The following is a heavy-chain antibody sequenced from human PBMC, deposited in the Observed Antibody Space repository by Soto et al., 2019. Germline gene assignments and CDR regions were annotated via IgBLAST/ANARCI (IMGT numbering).Heavy chain of an antibody. CDR1: GFTFSNYN. J-gene: IGHJ4*02. V-gene: IGHV3-21*01. D-gene: IGHD2-15*01. Sequence: GGSLRLSCTASGFTFSNYNMNWVRQAPGKGLEWVSSITSSSSYIYYAVSVKGRFTISRDNAKNSLYLQMSSLRAEDTAVYYCAGGSFCSGGSCYLDYWGQGTLVTVSS. CDR2: ITSSSSYI. CDR3: AGGSFCSGGSCYLDY.